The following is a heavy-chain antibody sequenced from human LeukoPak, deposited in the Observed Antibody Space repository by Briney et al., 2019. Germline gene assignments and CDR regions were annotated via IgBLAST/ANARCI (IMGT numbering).Heavy chain of an antibody. CDR3: ARVGVGATLYYFDY. Sequence: GGSLRLSCAASGFTFSSYSMNWVRQASGKRLEWVSSISSSSSYIYYADSVKVRFTISRDNAKNSLYLQMSSLRAEDTAVYYCARVGVGATLYYFDYWGQGTLVTVSS. V-gene: IGHV3-21*01. D-gene: IGHD1-26*01. CDR1: GFTFSSYS. CDR2: ISSSSSYI. J-gene: IGHJ4*02.